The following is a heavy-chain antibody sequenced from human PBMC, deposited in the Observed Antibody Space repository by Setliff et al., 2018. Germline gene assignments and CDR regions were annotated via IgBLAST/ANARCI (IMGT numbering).Heavy chain of an antibody. CDR2: IYHSGSA. V-gene: IGHV4-30-4*08. J-gene: IGHJ3*01. CDR3: AREVGTSTSSDAFDV. CDR1: GDSISSGDYF. D-gene: IGHD1-26*01. Sequence: KPSETLSLTCTVSGDSISSGDYFWSWIRQPPGKGLEWIAYIYHSGSAYYNPSLKSRVTMSVDTSKNQFSLHLTSVTAADTAVYYCAREVGTSTSSDAFDVWGQGMIVTVSS.